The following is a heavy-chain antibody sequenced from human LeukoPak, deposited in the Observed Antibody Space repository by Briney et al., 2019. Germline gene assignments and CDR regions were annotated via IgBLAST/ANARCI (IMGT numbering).Heavy chain of an antibody. Sequence: ASVKVSCKASGYTFTGYYMHWVRQAPGQGLEWMGWINPNSGGTNYAQKFQGRVTMTRDTSISTAYMELSRLRSDDTAVYYCARERVPAATYNWFDPWGQGTLVTVSS. CDR3: ARERVPAATYNWFDP. CDR1: GYTFTGYY. V-gene: IGHV1-2*02. CDR2: INPNSGGT. D-gene: IGHD2-2*01. J-gene: IGHJ5*02.